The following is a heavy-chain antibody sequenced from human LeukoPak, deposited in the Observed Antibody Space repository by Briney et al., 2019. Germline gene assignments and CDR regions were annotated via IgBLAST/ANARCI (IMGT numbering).Heavy chain of an antibody. CDR1: GGSINSYY. J-gene: IGHJ5*02. D-gene: IGHD2-8*01. CDR3: ARLPKVYNWFDP. V-gene: IGHV4-59*08. Sequence: SETLSLTCTVSGGSINSYYWSWIRQPPGKGLEWIGYIYYSGSTNYNPSLKSRVTISVDTSKNQFSLKLSSVTAADTAVYYCARLPKVYNWFDPWGQGTLVTVSS. CDR2: IYYSGST.